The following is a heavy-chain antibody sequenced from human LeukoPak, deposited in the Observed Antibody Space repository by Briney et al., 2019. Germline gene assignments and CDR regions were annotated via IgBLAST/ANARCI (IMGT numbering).Heavy chain of an antibody. J-gene: IGHJ4*02. CDR1: GFTFSSYS. CDR2: ISGSGAGT. V-gene: IGHV3-23*01. Sequence: GGSLRLSCAASGFTFSSYSMNWVRQAPGKGLEWVSAISGSGAGTYNADSVKGRFTISRDNSKNTLYLQINSLRAEDTAVYYCAKERSEVVVAATNYWGQGTLVTVSS. D-gene: IGHD2-15*01. CDR3: AKERSEVVVAATNY.